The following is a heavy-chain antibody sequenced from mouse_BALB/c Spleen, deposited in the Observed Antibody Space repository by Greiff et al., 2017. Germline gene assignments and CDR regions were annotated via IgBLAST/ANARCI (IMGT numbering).Heavy chain of an antibody. CDR1: GFSLTSYG. J-gene: IGHJ4*01. Sequence: QVQLQQSGPGLVQPSQSLSITCTVSGFSLTSYGVHWVRQSPGKGLEWLGVIWSGGSTDYNAAFISRLSISKDNSKSQVFFKMNSLQADDTAIYYCAREVDGYYNSYAMDYWGQGTSVTVSS. V-gene: IGHV2-4-1*01. CDR2: IWSGGST. D-gene: IGHD2-3*01. CDR3: AREVDGYYNSYAMDY.